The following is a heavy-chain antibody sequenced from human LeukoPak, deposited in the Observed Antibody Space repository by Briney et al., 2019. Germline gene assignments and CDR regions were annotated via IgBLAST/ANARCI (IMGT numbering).Heavy chain of an antibody. CDR3: AKPGPNSSGYYYPSEYFQH. CDR2: ISYDGSNK. V-gene: IGHV3-30*18. J-gene: IGHJ1*01. CDR1: GFTFSSYA. Sequence: PGGSLRLSCAVSGFTFSSYAMHWVRQAPGKGLEWVAAISYDGSNKYYADSVKGRFTISRDNSKNTLYLQMNSLRAEDTAVYYCAKPGPNSSGYYYPSEYFQHWGQGTLVTVSS. D-gene: IGHD3-22*01.